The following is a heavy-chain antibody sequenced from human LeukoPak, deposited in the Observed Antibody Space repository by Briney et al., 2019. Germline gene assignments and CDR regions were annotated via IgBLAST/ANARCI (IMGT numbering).Heavy chain of an antibody. CDR1: GFTFSSYG. CDR2: IRYDGSNK. CDR3: AKLQPAARRSLDY. J-gene: IGHJ4*02. V-gene: IGHV3-30*02. Sequence: GGSLRLSCAASGFTFSSYGMHWVRQAPGKGLEWVAFIRYDGSNKYYADSVKGRFTISRDNSKNTLYLQMNSLRAEDTAVYYCAKLQPAARRSLDYWGQGTLVTVSS. D-gene: IGHD2-2*01.